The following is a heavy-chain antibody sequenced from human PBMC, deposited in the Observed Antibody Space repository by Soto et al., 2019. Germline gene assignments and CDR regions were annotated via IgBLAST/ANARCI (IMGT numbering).Heavy chain of an antibody. J-gene: IGHJ4*02. V-gene: IGHV4-59*01. CDR1: GGSISSYY. CDR2: IYYSGST. D-gene: IGHD3-9*01. Sequence: PSETLSLTCTVSGGSISSYYWSWIRQPPGKGLEYIGCIYYSGSTNYNPSLRSRVSISVDTSKNQFSLRLSSVTAADTAMYYCARPTENTGYSISDYWGQGTLVTVSS. CDR3: ARPTENTGYSISDY.